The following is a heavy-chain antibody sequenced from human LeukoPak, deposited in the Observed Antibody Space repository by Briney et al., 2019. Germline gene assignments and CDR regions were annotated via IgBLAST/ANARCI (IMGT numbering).Heavy chain of an antibody. Sequence: SETLSLTCAVYGGSFSGYYWSWIRQPPGKGLEWIGEINHSGSTNYNPSLKSRVTISVDTSKNQFSLKLSSVTAADTAVYYCARGKKYYDSSGYSPWDQGTLVTVSS. V-gene: IGHV4-34*01. J-gene: IGHJ5*02. CDR1: GGSFSGYY. CDR3: ARGKKYYDSSGYSP. CDR2: INHSGST. D-gene: IGHD3-22*01.